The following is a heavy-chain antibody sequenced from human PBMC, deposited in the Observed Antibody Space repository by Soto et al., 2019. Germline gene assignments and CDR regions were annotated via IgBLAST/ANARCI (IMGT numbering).Heavy chain of an antibody. CDR2: VSGDGYAS. Sequence: EVRLLESGGNLVQPGGSLRLSCAGSGFTFSSNAMSWVRQAPGKGLEWVSSVSGDGYASDYADSVKGRFTVSRHNSKNTLYLQMTSLRAEDTAVYYCAKRHYFGSGSFALATWGHGTLVTVSS. CDR3: AKRHYFGSGSFALAT. D-gene: IGHD3-10*01. J-gene: IGHJ4*03. V-gene: IGHV3-23*01. CDR1: GFTFSSNA.